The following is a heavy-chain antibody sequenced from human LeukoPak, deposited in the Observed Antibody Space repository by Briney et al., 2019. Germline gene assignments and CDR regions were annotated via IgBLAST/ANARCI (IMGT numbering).Heavy chain of an antibody. CDR1: GFTFDDYA. D-gene: IGHD6-19*01. V-gene: IGHV3-9*01. CDR2: ISWNSGSI. J-gene: IGHJ4*02. Sequence: GGSLRLSCAASGFTFDDYAMHWVRQAPGKGLEWVSGISWNSGSIGYADSVEGRFTISRDNAKNSLYLQMDSLRAEDTALYYCAKGSFSSGWYIFDYWGQGTLVTVSS. CDR3: AKGSFSSGWYIFDY.